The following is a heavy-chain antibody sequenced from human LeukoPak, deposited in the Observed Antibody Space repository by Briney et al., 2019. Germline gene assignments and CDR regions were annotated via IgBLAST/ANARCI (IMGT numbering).Heavy chain of an antibody. Sequence: PGGSLRLSCAASGFTFSGSAMHWVRQASGKGLEWVGRIRSNSNNYATAYAASVKGRFTISRDDSKNTAYLQMNSLKTEDTAVYYCTRRADYGDTTFDYWGQGTLVTVSS. J-gene: IGHJ4*02. D-gene: IGHD4-17*01. V-gene: IGHV3-73*01. CDR1: GFTFSGSA. CDR2: IRSNSNNYAT. CDR3: TRRADYGDTTFDY.